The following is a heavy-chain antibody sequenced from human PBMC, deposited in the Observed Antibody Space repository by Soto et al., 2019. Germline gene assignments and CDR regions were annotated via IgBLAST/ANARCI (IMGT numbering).Heavy chain of an antibody. D-gene: IGHD3-22*01. CDR1: GYTFTSYA. V-gene: IGHV1-3*01. Sequence: VASVKVSCKASGYTFTSYAMHWVRQAPGQRLEWMGWINAGNGNTKYSQKFQGRVTITRDTSASTAYMELSSLRSEDTAEYYCARDPLNYYDSSGYLSYWGQGTLVTVPQ. CDR3: ARDPLNYYDSSGYLSY. CDR2: INAGNGNT. J-gene: IGHJ4*02.